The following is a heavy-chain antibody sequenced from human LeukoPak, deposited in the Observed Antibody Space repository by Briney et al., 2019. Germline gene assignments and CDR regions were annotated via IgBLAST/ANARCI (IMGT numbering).Heavy chain of an antibody. CDR2: IIPIFGTA. V-gene: IGHV1-69*13. CDR3: AREALRYFDWLSTTGGYFDY. J-gene: IGHJ4*02. D-gene: IGHD3-9*01. CDR1: GYTFTSYY. Sequence: SVKVSCKASGYTFTSYYMHWVRQAPGQGLEWMGGIIPIFGTANYAQKFQGRVTITADESTSTAYMELSSLRSEDTAVYYCAREALRYFDWLSTTGGYFDYWGQGTLVTVSS.